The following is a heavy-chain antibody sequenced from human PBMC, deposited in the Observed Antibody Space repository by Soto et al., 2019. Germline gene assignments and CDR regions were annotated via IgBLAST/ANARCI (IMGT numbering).Heavy chain of an antibody. J-gene: IGHJ4*02. CDR1: GGSISGHA. Sequence: PSETLSLTCTVSGGSISGHAWIWVRQPAGRGLEWIGHIYPSGSTSYNPSLRSRVTMSLDTSNNQIFLNLTSVTAADTAVYYCAGGVLRVERPSYFDYWGQGTLVTVSS. CDR2: IYPSGST. CDR3: AGGVLRVERPSYFDY. D-gene: IGHD1-1*01. V-gene: IGHV4-4*07.